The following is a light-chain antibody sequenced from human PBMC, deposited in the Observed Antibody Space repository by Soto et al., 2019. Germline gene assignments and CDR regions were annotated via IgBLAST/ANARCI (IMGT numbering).Light chain of an antibody. CDR1: HSVSNN. Sequence: EVVMTQSPATLSVSPGDRATLSCRASHSVSNNLACYQHKPGQAPRLLIYDASTRATGIPARFSGSGSGTEFTLTISILQSADCAIFYCQQDNYWPETFGPGTKVDIK. V-gene: IGKV3-15*01. CDR2: DAS. J-gene: IGKJ3*01. CDR3: QQDNYWPET.